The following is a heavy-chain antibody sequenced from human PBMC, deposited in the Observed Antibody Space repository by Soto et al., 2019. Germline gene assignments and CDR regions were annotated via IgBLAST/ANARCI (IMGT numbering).Heavy chain of an antibody. D-gene: IGHD2-8*02. V-gene: IGHV3-33*01. J-gene: IGHJ3*02. CDR2: IWYDGSNK. Sequence: QVQLVESGGGVVQPGRSLRLSCAASGFTFSSYGMHWVRQAPGKGLEWVAVIWYDGSNKYYADSVKGRFTISRDNSKNTLYLQMNSLRAEDTAVYYCARLVDAFDTWGQGTMVTVSS. CDR1: GFTFSSYG. CDR3: ARLVDAFDT.